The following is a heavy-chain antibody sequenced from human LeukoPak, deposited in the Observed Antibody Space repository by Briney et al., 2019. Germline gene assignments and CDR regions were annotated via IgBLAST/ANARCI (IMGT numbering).Heavy chain of an antibody. J-gene: IGHJ4*02. CDR3: ARGGWFGELLRPFDY. CDR1: GFTFSNYD. Sequence: PGGSLRLSCAASGFTFSNYDMCGVRQATGKGLVWVSAIGTAGDTYYSASLKGRFTISRENAKNSLYLQMNSLKAGDTAVYYCARGGWFGELLRPFDYWGQGSLVTVSS. V-gene: IGHV3-13*01. CDR2: IGTAGDT. D-gene: IGHD3-10*01.